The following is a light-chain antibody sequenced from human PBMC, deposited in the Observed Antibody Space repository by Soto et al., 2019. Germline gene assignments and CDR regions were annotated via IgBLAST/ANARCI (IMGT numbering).Light chain of an antibody. CDR1: QSISSS. J-gene: IGKJ4*01. CDR2: DAS. CDR3: QQYNNWVVLP. V-gene: IGKV3-15*01. Sequence: ITEPQTTLYQSPGRRITLYGRTSQSISSSLAWYQQKPCQTPRLLIYDASTRATGIPARFSGSGSGTDFTLTISSLQSEDFAVYSCQQYNNWVVLPVGGGTKVDI.